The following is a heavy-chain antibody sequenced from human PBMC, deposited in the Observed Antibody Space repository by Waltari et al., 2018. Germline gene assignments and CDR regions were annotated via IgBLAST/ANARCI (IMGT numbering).Heavy chain of an antibody. D-gene: IGHD1-26*01. J-gene: IGHJ4*02. Sequence: EVQLVESGGGLVKPGGSLRLSCAASGFTFSSYSMNWVRQAPGKGLEWVSSISSSSSYIYYADSVKGRFTISRDNAKNSLYLQMNSLRAEDTAVYYCARDTPLSGNMIPFDYWGQGTLVTVSS. CDR1: GFTFSSYS. CDR3: ARDTPLSGNMIPFDY. CDR2: ISSSSSYI. V-gene: IGHV3-21*01.